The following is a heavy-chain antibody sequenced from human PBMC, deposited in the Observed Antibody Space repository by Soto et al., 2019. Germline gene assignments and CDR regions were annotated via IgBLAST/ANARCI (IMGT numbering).Heavy chain of an antibody. J-gene: IGHJ4*02. CDR1: GGTFSSYA. D-gene: IGHD2-15*01. CDR3: ARAHCSGGSCYSETFDY. V-gene: IGHV1-69*12. CDR2: IIPIFGTA. Sequence: QVQLVQSGAEVKKPGSSVKVSCKASGGTFSSYAISWVRQAPGQGLEWLGGIIPIFGTANYAQKFQGRVTITADESTSTAYMELSSLRSEDTAVYYCARAHCSGGSCYSETFDYWGQGTLVTVSS.